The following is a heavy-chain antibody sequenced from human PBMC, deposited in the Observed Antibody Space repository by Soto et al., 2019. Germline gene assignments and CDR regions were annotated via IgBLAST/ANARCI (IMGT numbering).Heavy chain of an antibody. J-gene: IGHJ4*02. V-gene: IGHV3-48*01. Sequence: GGPLRLSCAASGFTFSSYSMHWVRQAPGKGLEWVSYISPSSSSIYYADSVKGRFTISRDNAKNSLYLQMNSLRAEDTAVYYCARVAYYYDSSGYFYWGQGTLVTVSS. CDR2: ISPSSSSI. CDR3: ARVAYYYDSSGYFY. D-gene: IGHD3-22*01. CDR1: GFTFSSYS.